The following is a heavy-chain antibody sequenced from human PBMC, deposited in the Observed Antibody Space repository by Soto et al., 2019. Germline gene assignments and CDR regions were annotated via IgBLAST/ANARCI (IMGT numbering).Heavy chain of an antibody. V-gene: IGHV4-30-4*01. CDR1: GGSISSGDYY. CDR2: IYYSGST. J-gene: IGHJ4*02. CDR3: ASRHSSPYFDY. Sequence: QVQLQESGPGLVKPSQTLSLTCTVSGGSISSGDYYWSWIRQPPGKGLEWIGSIYYSGSTYYNPSLQGRVTMSVYTSKNQFSLKLNSVTAADTAVYYCASRHSSPYFDYWGQGTLVTVSS. D-gene: IGHD6-13*01.